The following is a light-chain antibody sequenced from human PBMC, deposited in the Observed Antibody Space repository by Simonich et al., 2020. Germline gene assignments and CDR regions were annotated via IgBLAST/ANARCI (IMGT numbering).Light chain of an antibody. V-gene: IGKV3-15*01. CDR2: GAS. CDR1: QSVSSN. J-gene: IGKJ5*01. Sequence: EIVMTQSPATLSVSPGERATLSCRASQSVSSNLAWYQQNPGQAPMLLISGASTRATGSPARFSGSGSGTEFTLTISSMQSEDFAVYYCQQYNNWPPITFGQGTRLEIK. CDR3: QQYNNWPPIT.